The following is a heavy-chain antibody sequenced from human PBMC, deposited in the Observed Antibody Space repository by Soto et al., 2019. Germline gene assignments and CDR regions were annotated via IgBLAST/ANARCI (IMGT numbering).Heavy chain of an antibody. CDR1: GGSINSSSYF. V-gene: IGHV4-39*01. D-gene: IGHD6-19*01. CDR2: IYYSGST. J-gene: IGHJ5*02. Sequence: QLQLQESGPGLVKPSETLSLTCSVSGGSINSSSYFWGWVRQPPGKGLEWIGSIYYSGSTYYNPSLRSRVTIFVDTSKNQFSLKLSSVTAADTALFYCARHYSSGSRNWFDPWGQGTLVTVSS. CDR3: ARHYSSGSRNWFDP.